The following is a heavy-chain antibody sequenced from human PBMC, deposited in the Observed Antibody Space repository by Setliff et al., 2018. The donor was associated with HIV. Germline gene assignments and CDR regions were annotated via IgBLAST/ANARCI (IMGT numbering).Heavy chain of an antibody. CDR1: GYTFTSYY. J-gene: IGHJ5*02. Sequence: ASVKVSCKASGYTFTSYYIHWVRQAPGQGLEWMGIINPSGGSTNYAQKFQDRVTMTRDTSTTTVYMDLRSLRPDDTAVYFCARRADWFDLWGQGTLVTVSS. CDR2: INPSGGST. CDR3: ARRADWFDL. V-gene: IGHV1-46*01.